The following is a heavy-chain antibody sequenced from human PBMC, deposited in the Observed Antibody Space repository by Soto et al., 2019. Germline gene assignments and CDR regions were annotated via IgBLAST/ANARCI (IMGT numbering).Heavy chain of an antibody. CDR3: ARGAIATAGLIDY. J-gene: IGHJ4*02. CDR2: IIHSGST. CDR1: GGSFSGYH. D-gene: IGHD6-13*01. V-gene: IGHV4-34*01. Sequence: TLSLTCAVYGGSFSGYHWSWIRQPPGKGLEWIGEIIHSGSTNYNPSLKSRVTISIDTSKNQFSLKLSSVTAADTAVYYCARGAIATAGLIDYWGPGTLVTVSS.